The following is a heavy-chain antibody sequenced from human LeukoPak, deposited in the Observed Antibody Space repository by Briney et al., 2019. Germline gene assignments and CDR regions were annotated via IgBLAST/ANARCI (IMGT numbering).Heavy chain of an antibody. V-gene: IGHV4-59*12. CDR1: GGSISIYY. J-gene: IGHJ5*02. CDR3: ARAADYYGSGFDP. CDR2: IHYNGST. D-gene: IGHD3-10*01. Sequence: SETLSLTCTVSGGSISIYYWNWIRQPPGKGLEWIGYIHYNGSTSYNPSLKSRVTISLDTSKNQFSLKLSSVTAADTAVYYCARAADYYGSGFDPWGQGTLVTVSS.